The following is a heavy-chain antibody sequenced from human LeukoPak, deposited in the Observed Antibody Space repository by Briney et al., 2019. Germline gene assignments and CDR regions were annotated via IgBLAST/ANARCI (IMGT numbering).Heavy chain of an antibody. CDR1: GYTFTNYG. CDR2: ISAYDGNT. Sequence: ASVKVSCKASGYTFTNYGISWVRQAPGQGLEWIGWISAYDGNTNYEQKFQGRVTMTTDTATSTAYMELRSLRSDDTAVYYCARDKVIASAGTPNWFDPWGQGTLVTVSS. D-gene: IGHD6-13*01. V-gene: IGHV1-18*01. CDR3: ARDKVIASAGTPNWFDP. J-gene: IGHJ5*02.